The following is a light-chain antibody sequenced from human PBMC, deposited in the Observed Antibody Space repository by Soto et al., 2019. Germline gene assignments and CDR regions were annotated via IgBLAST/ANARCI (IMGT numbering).Light chain of an antibody. Sequence: QSALTQPPSASGSPGQSVTISCTGTNSDVGGYNYVSWYQQHPGKAPKLMIFEVTRRPSGVPDRFSGSKSGSTASLTVSGLQPEDEADYYCTSYGGSDNFVVFGGGTKVTVL. J-gene: IGLJ2*01. CDR2: EVT. CDR3: TSYGGSDNFVV. CDR1: NSDVGGYNY. V-gene: IGLV2-8*01.